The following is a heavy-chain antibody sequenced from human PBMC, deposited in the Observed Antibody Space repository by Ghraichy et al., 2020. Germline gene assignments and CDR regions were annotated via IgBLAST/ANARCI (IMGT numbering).Heavy chain of an antibody. V-gene: IGHV3-15*07. CDR1: GFTFSNAW. CDR2: IKSKTDGGTT. Sequence: GESLNISCAASGFTFSNAWMNWVRQAPGKGLEWVGRIKSKTDGGTTDYAAPVKGRFTISRDDSKNTLYLQMNSLKTEDTAVYYCTTDRRTNGALYYYGMDVWGQGTTVTVSS. J-gene: IGHJ6*02. CDR3: TTDRRTNGALYYYGMDV. D-gene: IGHD1-1*01.